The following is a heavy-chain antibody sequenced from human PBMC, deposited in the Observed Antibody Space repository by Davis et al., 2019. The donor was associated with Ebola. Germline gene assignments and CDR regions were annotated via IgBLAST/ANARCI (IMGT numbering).Heavy chain of an antibody. V-gene: IGHV1-69*02. CDR1: GGTFSSYT. J-gene: IGHJ6*02. Sequence: AASVQVSCKASGGTFSSYTISRVRLAPGQGLEWMGRIIPMLGIANYAQKFQGRVTITADISTTAYMELGSLRSEDTAVYYCARARDMATIGDYAMDVWGQGTTVTVSS. CDR3: ARARDMATIGDYAMDV. CDR2: IIPMLGIA. D-gene: IGHD5-24*01.